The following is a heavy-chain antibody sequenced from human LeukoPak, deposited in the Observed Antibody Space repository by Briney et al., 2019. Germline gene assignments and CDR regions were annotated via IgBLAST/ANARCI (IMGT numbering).Heavy chain of an antibody. CDR3: ARGGYGSGSYYSYFFDY. CDR2: IYYSGST. CDR1: GGSISSYH. Sequence: SETLSLTCTVSGGSISSYHWSWIRQPPGKGLEWIGYIYYSGSTYYNPSLKSRVTISVDTSKNQFSLKLSSVTAADTAVYYCARGGYGSGSYYSYFFDYWGQGTLVTVSS. V-gene: IGHV4-59*12. D-gene: IGHD3-10*01. J-gene: IGHJ4*02.